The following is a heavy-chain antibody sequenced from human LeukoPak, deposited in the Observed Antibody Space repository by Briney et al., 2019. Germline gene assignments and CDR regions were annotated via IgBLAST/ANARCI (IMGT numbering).Heavy chain of an antibody. CDR1: GFTFSSYA. Sequence: GGSLRLSCAASGFTFSSYAMHWVRQAPGEGLEWVAVISYDGSNKYYADSVKGRFTISRDNSKNTLYLQMNSLRAEDTAVYYCARDQFNDFWRGAFDIWGQGTMVTVSS. D-gene: IGHD3-3*01. J-gene: IGHJ3*02. CDR3: ARDQFNDFWRGAFDI. V-gene: IGHV3-30-3*01. CDR2: ISYDGSNK.